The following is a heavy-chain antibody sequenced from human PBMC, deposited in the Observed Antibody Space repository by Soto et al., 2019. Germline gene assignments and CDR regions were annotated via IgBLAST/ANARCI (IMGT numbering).Heavy chain of an antibody. D-gene: IGHD5-18*01. CDR1: GFTFSDSW. V-gene: IGHV3-7*01. J-gene: IGHJ4*02. CDR3: VRESTWLRHYDS. CDR2: IKQDGSQT. Sequence: EVRLVESGGALVQPGGSLRLSCAASGFTFSDSWMGWVRQAPGKGLEWVANIKQDGSQTPYQPSLRGRFVISRDNTLKTLYPHMRSLRAEDTAVYYCVRESTWLRHYDSWGQGTVVTVSS.